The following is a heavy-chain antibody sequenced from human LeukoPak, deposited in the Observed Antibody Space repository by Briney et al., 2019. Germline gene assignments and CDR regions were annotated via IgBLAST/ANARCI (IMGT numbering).Heavy chain of an antibody. CDR1: GGSFSGYY. V-gene: IGHV4-34*01. D-gene: IGHD3-22*01. J-gene: IGHJ4*02. CDR2: INHSGTI. Sequence: PSETLSLTCAVYGGSFSGYYWSWIRQPPGKGLEWIGEINHSGTINYNPSLKSRATISVDTSKNQFSLKLSSVTAADTAVYYCAREAYYYDSSGYSFGYWGQGTLVTVSS. CDR3: AREAYYYDSSGYSFGY.